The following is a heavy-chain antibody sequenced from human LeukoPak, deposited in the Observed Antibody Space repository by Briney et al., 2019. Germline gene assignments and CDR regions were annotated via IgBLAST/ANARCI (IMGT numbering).Heavy chain of an antibody. CDR2: IYYSGST. V-gene: IGHV4-31*03. J-gene: IGHJ5*02. CDR3: ARVVPDILTGYYKAGVSWFDP. D-gene: IGHD3-9*01. Sequence: SSETLSLTCTVSGGSISSGGYYWSWIRQHPGKGLEWIGYIYYSGSTYYNPSLKSRVTISVDTSKNQFSLKLSSVTAADTAVYYCARVVPDILTGYYKAGVSWFDPWGQGTLVTVSS. CDR1: GGSISSGGYY.